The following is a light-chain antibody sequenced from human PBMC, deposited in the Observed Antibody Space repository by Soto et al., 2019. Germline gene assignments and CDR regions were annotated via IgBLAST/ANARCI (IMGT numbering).Light chain of an antibody. Sequence: EIVLTQSPGTLSLSPGEGATLSCRASQILSSNYLAWYQQKPGQAPRLLIYGASTRATGIPARFSGSGSGTEFTLTISSLQSEDFAAYYCQQYGSSPITFGQGTRLEI. V-gene: IGKV3-20*01. CDR1: QILSSNY. J-gene: IGKJ5*01. CDR3: QQYGSSPIT. CDR2: GAS.